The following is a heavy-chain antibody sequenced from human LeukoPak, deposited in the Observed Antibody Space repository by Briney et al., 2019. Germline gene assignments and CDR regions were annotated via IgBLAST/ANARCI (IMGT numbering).Heavy chain of an antibody. D-gene: IGHD6-13*01. J-gene: IGHJ1*01. CDR1: GGSISSGSYY. Sequence: SETLSLTCTVSGGSISSGSYYWSWIRQPAGKGLEWIGRIYTSGSTNYNPSLKSRVTISVDTSKNQFSPKLSSVTAADTAVYYCARAFIAEEHWGQGTLVTVSS. V-gene: IGHV4-61*02. CDR3: ARAFIAEEH. CDR2: IYTSGST.